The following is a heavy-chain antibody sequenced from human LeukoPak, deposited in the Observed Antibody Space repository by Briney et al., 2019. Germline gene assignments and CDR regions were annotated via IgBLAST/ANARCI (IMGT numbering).Heavy chain of an antibody. D-gene: IGHD2-2*02. J-gene: IGHJ3*02. Sequence: ASVKVSCKASGGTFSSYAISWVRQAPGQGLEWMGGFIPIFGTANYAQKFQGRVTITTDESTSTAYMELSSLRSEDTAVYYCANRYCSSTSCYTSAFDIWGQGTMVTVSS. V-gene: IGHV1-69*05. CDR1: GGTFSSYA. CDR3: ANRYCSSTSCYTSAFDI. CDR2: FIPIFGTA.